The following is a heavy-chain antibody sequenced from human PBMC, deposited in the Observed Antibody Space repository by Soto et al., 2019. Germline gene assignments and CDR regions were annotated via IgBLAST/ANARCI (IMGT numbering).Heavy chain of an antibody. Sequence: ASVKVSCKASGYSFTSYGITWVRQAPGQGLEWLGWIIPYNGDASYAQKLQGRVTITTDTSTSTAYMELSSLRSEDTAVYYCAREYSSGWEVDYWGQGTLVTVSS. V-gene: IGHV1-18*01. D-gene: IGHD6-19*01. CDR1: GYSFTSYG. CDR3: AREYSSGWEVDY. J-gene: IGHJ4*02. CDR2: IIPYNGDA.